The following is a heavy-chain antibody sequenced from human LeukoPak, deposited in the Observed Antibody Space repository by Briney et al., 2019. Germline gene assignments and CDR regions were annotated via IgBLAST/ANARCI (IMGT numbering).Heavy chain of an antibody. Sequence: SETLSLTCTVPGGSISSSSYYWGWIRQPPGKGLEWIGSIYYSGSTYYNPSLKSRVTISVDTSKNQFSLKLSSVTAADTAVYYCARDYYDSSGYYRPFDHWGQGTLVTVSS. D-gene: IGHD3-22*01. CDR3: ARDYYDSSGYYRPFDH. J-gene: IGHJ4*02. CDR2: IYYSGST. V-gene: IGHV4-39*07. CDR1: GGSISSSSYY.